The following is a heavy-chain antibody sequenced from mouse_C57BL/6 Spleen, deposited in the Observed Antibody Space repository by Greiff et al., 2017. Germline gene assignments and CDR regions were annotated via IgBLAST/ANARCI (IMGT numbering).Heavy chain of an antibody. Sequence: VQLQQPGAELVRPGSSVKLSCKASGYTFTSYWMAWVKQRPGQGLEWIGNIYPSDSETHYNQKFKDKATLTVDKSSSTAYMQLSSLTSEDSAVYYCARKGSPFDYWGQGTTLTVSS. CDR3: ARKGSPFDY. J-gene: IGHJ2*01. V-gene: IGHV1-61*01. CDR1: GYTFTSYW. CDR2: IYPSDSET. D-gene: IGHD1-1*01.